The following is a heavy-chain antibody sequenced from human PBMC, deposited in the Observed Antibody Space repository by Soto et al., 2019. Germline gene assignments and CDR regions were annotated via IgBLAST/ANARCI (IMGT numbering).Heavy chain of an antibody. Sequence: GGSLRLSCAASGFTFSSYAMSWVRQAPGKGQEWVSAISVSGGSTYYADSVKGRFTISRDNSKNTLYLQMNSLRAEDTAVYYCAKATNYYGSGSYYKSYYYYGMDVWGQGTTVTVSS. CDR3: AKATNYYGSGSYYKSYYYYGMDV. J-gene: IGHJ6*02. CDR2: ISVSGGST. V-gene: IGHV3-23*01. CDR1: GFTFSSYA. D-gene: IGHD3-10*01.